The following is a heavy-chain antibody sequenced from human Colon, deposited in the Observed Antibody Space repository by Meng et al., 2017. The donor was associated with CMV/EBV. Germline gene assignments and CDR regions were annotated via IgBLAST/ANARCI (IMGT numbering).Heavy chain of an antibody. D-gene: IGHD3-16*01. CDR2: MDPTTGRT. J-gene: IGHJ1*01. Sequence: QAELGQSGAEVRMPGASVKVSCKASGYSFTGYYIHWVRQAPGQGLEWMGWMDPTTGRTDYAQKFQGTVTMTRDTSISTAYLELSRLTSDDTAVYYCASHSSYVWGSHHWGQGTLVTVSS. CDR3: ASHSSYVWGSHH. V-gene: IGHV1-2*02. CDR1: GYSFTGYY.